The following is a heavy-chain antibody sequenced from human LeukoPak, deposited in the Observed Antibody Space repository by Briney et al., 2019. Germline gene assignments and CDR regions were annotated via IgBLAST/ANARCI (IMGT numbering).Heavy chain of an antibody. CDR2: ISGSGGST. Sequence: GGSLRLSCAASGLTFSSYAMSWVRQAPGKGLEWVSAISGSGGSTYYADSVKGRFTISRDNSKNTLYLQMNSLRAEDTAVYYCAPRSYCSGGSCYDFWGQGTLVTVSS. J-gene: IGHJ4*02. CDR1: GLTFSSYA. CDR3: APRSYCSGGSCYDF. D-gene: IGHD2-15*01. V-gene: IGHV3-23*01.